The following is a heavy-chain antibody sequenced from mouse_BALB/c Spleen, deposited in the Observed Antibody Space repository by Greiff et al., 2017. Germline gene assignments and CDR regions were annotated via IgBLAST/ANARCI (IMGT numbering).Heavy chain of an antibody. V-gene: IGHV5-6-4*01. Sequence: DVQLVESGGGLVKPGGSLKLSCAASGFTFSSYTMSWVRQTPEKRLEWVATISSGGSYTYYPDSVKGRFTISRDNAKNTLYLQMSSLKSEDTAMYYCTRGDGYYFDYWGQGTTLTVSS. D-gene: IGHD2-3*01. J-gene: IGHJ2*01. CDR3: TRGDGYYFDY. CDR2: ISSGGSYT. CDR1: GFTFSSYT.